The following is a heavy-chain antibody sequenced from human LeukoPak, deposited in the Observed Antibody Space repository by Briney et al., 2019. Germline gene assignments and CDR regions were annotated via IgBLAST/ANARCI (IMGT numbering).Heavy chain of an antibody. CDR1: GFYFSTYA. CDR3: ARGLVWRFLLDSRRDSFDI. J-gene: IGHJ3*02. V-gene: IGHV4-34*01. CDR2: ISHSGTT. D-gene: IGHD3-16*01. Sequence: LRLSCAASGFYFSTYAINWVRQSPGKGLEWLGEISHSGTTTYNPSLKSRVTISVDTSKNQFSLRLRSVTAADTAVYYCARGLVWRFLLDSRRDSFDIWGQGTTITVSS.